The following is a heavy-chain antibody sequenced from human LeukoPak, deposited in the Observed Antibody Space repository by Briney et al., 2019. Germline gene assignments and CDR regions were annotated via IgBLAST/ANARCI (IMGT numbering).Heavy chain of an antibody. CDR1: GFTLSSHW. CDR3: ARWDIRGTAHQLDY. D-gene: IGHD5-12*01. CDR2: INQDGSAK. J-gene: IGHJ4*02. Sequence: GGSLRLYCAASGFTLSSHWMSWVRQAPGKGLEWVANINQDGSAKYYVDSVKGRFTISRDNARNSMYLQMNSLRAEDTAVYYCARWDIRGTAHQLDYWGQGTLVTVSS. V-gene: IGHV3-7*01.